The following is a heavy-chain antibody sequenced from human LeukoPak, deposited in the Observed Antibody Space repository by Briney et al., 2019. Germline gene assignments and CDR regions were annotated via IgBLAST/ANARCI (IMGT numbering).Heavy chain of an antibody. V-gene: IGHV3-7*04. CDR2: IKQDGSEK. Sequence: GGSLRLSCAASGFTFGSYWMDWVRQAPGKGLEWVANIKQDGSEKYYVDSVKGRFTISRDNAKNSLYLQMNSLRVEDTAVYYCARDKYGAYFDSWGQGTLVTVSS. CDR1: GFTFGSYW. J-gene: IGHJ4*02. CDR3: ARDKYGAYFDS. D-gene: IGHD4-17*01.